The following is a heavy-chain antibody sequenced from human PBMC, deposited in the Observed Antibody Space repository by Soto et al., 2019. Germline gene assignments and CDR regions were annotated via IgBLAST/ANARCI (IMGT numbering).Heavy chain of an antibody. CDR3: ATGAYCSGGSCSDYYYYYYGMDL. Sequence: SVKVSCKTSGCTFRSSAVQWVRQARGQRLEWIGWLVVGTGNTNYAQEFQQRVTISSDRSTNTVSMELSSLTSEDTAVYYCATGAYCSGGSCSDYYYYYYGMDLWGQGTTVTVSS. D-gene: IGHD2-15*01. J-gene: IGHJ6*02. V-gene: IGHV1-58*01. CDR1: GCTFRSSA. CDR2: LVVGTGNT.